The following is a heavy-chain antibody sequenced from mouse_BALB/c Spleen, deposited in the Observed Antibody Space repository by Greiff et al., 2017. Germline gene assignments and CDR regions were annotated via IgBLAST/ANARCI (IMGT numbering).Heavy chain of an antibody. CDR3: TKWGFPMDY. J-gene: IGHJ4*01. V-gene: IGHV1S81*02. CDR2: INPSNGGT. CDR1: GYTFTSYY. Sequence: QVQLQQSGAELVKPGASVTLSCKASGYTFTSYYMHWVKQRPGQGLEWIGEINPSNGGTNFNEKFKSKATLTVDKSSSTAYMQLSSLTSEDSAVYYCTKWGFPMDYWGQGTSVTVSA.